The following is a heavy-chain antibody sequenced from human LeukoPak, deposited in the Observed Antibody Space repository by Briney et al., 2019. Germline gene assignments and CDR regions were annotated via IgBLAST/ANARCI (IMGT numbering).Heavy chain of an antibody. CDR1: GGSISSSSYY. CDR2: IYYSGST. J-gene: IGHJ6*03. CDR3: ARVEEGYGSGRRENYYYYYMDV. V-gene: IGHV4-39*01. D-gene: IGHD3-10*01. Sequence: SETLSLTCTVSGGSISSSSYYWGWIRQPPGKGLEWIGSIYYSGSTYYNPSLKSRVTISVDTSKNQFSLKLSSVTAADTAVYYCARVEEGYGSGRRENYYYYYMDVWGKGTTVTVSS.